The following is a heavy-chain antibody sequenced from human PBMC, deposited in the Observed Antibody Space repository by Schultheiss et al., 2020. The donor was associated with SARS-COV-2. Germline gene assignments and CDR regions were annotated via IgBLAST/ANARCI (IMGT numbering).Heavy chain of an antibody. CDR1: GFTFSSYS. J-gene: IGHJ4*02. Sequence: GGSLRLSCAASGFTFSSYSMNWVRQAPGKGLEWVSGISWNSGSIGYADSVKGRFTISRDNAKNSLYLQMNSLRAEDTAVYYCARVSTLESGANWGQGTLVTVSS. CDR2: ISWNSGSI. V-gene: IGHV3-48*04. D-gene: IGHD1-1*01. CDR3: ARVSTLESGAN.